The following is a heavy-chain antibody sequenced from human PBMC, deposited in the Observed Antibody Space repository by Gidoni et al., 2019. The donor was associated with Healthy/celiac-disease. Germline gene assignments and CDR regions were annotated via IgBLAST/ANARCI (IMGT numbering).Heavy chain of an antibody. CDR1: GGSISRSSYY. V-gene: IGHV4-39*01. CDR3: ARLCILWWCPGRYFDY. Sequence: QLQLQESGPGLVKPSETLSLPCTVSGGSISRSSYYWGWIRQPPGKGLEWIGSIYYSGSTYYNPSLKSRVTISVDTSKNQFSLKLSSVTAADTAVYYCARLCILWWCPGRYFDYWGQGTLVTVSS. D-gene: IGHD2-21*01. J-gene: IGHJ4*02. CDR2: IYYSGST.